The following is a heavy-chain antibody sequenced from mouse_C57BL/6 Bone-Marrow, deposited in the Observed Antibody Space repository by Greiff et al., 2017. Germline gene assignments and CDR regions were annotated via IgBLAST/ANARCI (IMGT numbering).Heavy chain of an antibody. J-gene: IGHJ4*01. CDR1: GYTFTDYN. D-gene: IGHD2-2*01. V-gene: IGHV1-22*01. CDR2: INPNNGGT. CDR3: ANDLLWLRRYYYAMDY. Sequence: EVQLQESGPELVKPGASVKMSCKASGYTFTDYNMHWVKQSHGKSLEWIGYINPNNGGTSYNQKFKGKATLTVNTSSSTAYMELSSLTSEDSAVYYCANDLLWLRRYYYAMDYWGQGTSVTVSS.